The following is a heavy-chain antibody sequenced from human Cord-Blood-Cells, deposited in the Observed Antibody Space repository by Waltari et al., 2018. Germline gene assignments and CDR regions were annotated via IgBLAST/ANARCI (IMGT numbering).Heavy chain of an antibody. V-gene: IGHV3-73*02. J-gene: IGHJ4*02. CDR3: TRDLDY. CDR2: IRSKANSYAT. Sequence: EVQLVESGGGLVQPGGSLKLSCAASGFPFSGSALHWVRQASGKGLEWVGRIRSKANSYATAYAASVKGRFTISRDDSKNTAYLQMNSLKTEDTAVYYCTRDLDYWGQGTLVTVSS. CDR1: GFPFSGSA.